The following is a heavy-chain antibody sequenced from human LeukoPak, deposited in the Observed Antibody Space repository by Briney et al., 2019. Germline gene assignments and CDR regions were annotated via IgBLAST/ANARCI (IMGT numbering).Heavy chain of an antibody. V-gene: IGHV4-59*12. D-gene: IGHD3-3*02. CDR1: GGSISSYY. Sequence: SETLSLTCTVSGGSISSYYWSWIRQPPGKGLEWIGYIYYSGSTNYNPSLKSRVTISVDTSKNQFSLKLSSVTAADTAVYYCARDHSMMAFDIWGQGTMVTVSS. CDR2: IYYSGST. CDR3: ARDHSMMAFDI. J-gene: IGHJ3*02.